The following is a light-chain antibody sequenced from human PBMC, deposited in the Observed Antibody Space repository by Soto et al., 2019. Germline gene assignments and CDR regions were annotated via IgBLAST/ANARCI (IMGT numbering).Light chain of an antibody. Sequence: SALTQPPSASGSPGQSVTLSCPGTSSDVGGYNYVSWYQQHPGKAPKLMIYEVSERPSGVPDRFSGSKSGNTASLTVYGLQAEDEADYYCSSYAGSNNGVFGGGTKLTVL. CDR1: SSDVGGYNY. CDR2: EVS. V-gene: IGLV2-8*01. J-gene: IGLJ3*02. CDR3: SSYAGSNNGV.